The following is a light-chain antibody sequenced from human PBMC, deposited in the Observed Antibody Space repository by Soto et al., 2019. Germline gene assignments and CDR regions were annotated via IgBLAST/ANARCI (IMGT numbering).Light chain of an antibody. CDR1: SSDVGGYNY. J-gene: IGLJ2*01. V-gene: IGLV2-11*01. Sequence: QSALTQPRSVSGSPGQSVTISCTGTSSDVGGYNYVSWYQQHPGKAPKLMIYAVSKRPSGVPDRFSGSKSGNTASLTISGLQAEDEADYYCCSYAGSFILVFGGGTKVTVL. CDR3: CSYAGSFILV. CDR2: AVS.